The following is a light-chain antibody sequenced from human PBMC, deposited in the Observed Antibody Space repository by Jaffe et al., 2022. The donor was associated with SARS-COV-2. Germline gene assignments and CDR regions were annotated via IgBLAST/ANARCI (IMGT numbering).Light chain of an antibody. J-gene: IGKJ4*01. V-gene: IGKV3-11*01. CDR2: DAS. CDR3: QHRRNWPLT. Sequence: ETVLTQSPATLSLSPGERATLSCRASESVSNYLAWYQQKSGQAPRLLIYDASSRAAGVPGRFSASGSGTDFTLTISSLEPEDFAVYYCQHRRNWPLTFGGGTKVEIK. CDR1: ESVSNY.